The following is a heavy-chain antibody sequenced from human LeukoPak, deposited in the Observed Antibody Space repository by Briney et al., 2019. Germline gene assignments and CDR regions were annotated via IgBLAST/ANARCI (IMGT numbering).Heavy chain of an antibody. CDR2: ISSSGSTI. CDR3: AREAAVAGTAGGY. J-gene: IGHJ4*02. CDR1: GFTFSSYE. V-gene: IGHV3-48*03. D-gene: IGHD6-19*01. Sequence: TGGSLRLSCAASGFTFSSYEMNWVRQAPGKGLEWVSYISSSGSTIYYADSAKGRFTISRDNAKNSLYLQMNSLRAEDTAVYYCAREAAVAGTAGGYWGQGTLVTVSS.